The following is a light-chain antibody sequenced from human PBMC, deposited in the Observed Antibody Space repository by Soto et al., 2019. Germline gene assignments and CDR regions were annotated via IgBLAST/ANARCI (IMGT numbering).Light chain of an antibody. V-gene: IGLV1-47*01. CDR1: SSNIGDNY. CDR2: RNN. CDR3: AAWYDSLSGVV. J-gene: IGLJ2*01. Sequence: QSVLTQPPTASGTPGQRVTISCSGSSSNIGDNYVYWCQQLPGTPPKLLIYRNNQWPSAVPDRFSGSKSGASASLAIGGLRSEDEDDYYCAAWYDSLSGVVFGGGTKLTVL.